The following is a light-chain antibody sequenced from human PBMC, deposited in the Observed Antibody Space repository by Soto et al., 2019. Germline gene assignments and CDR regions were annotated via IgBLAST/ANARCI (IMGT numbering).Light chain of an antibody. CDR2: GAS. CDR1: QSVISH. J-gene: IGKJ1*01. CDR3: QQYNNWPWT. V-gene: IGKV3-15*01. Sequence: EIVMTQSPATLSVSPGERATLSCRASQSVISHLAWYQQKPGQAPRLLIYGASTRATGIPARFSGSGSGTEFTLTISSLQSEDFAVYYCQQYNNWPWTLGQGTKVEIK.